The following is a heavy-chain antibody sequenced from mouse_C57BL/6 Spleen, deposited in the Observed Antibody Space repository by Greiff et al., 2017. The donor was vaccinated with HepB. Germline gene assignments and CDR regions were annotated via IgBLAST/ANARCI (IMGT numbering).Heavy chain of an antibody. V-gene: IGHV1-54*01. CDR3: ARPLAQATSYYAMDY. CDR2: INPGSGGT. Sequence: VQLQQSGAELVRPGTSVKVSCKASGYAFTNYLIEWVKQRPGQGLEWIGVINPGSGGTNYNEKFKGKATLTADKSSSTAYMQLSSLTSEDSAVYFCARPLAQATSYYAMDYWGQGTSVTVSS. CDR1: GYAFTNYL. J-gene: IGHJ4*01. D-gene: IGHD3-2*02.